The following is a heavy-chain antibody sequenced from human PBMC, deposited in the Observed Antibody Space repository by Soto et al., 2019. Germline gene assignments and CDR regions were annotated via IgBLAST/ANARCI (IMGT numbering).Heavy chain of an antibody. CDR2: ISDDGNTK. J-gene: IGHJ4*02. CDR3: ASSYFYDSGGYYPFDN. V-gene: IGHV3-30-3*01. CDR1: GFSFGTYA. D-gene: IGHD3-22*01. Sequence: QVQLVESGGGVVQPGTSLRLSCAASGFSFGTYAMYWVRQAPGRGLGWVAVISDDGNTKSYADYVKGRFTISRGNSRKTLYLQIYSLRTESAAVYYCASSYFYDSGGYYPFDNWGKGTLVTVSS.